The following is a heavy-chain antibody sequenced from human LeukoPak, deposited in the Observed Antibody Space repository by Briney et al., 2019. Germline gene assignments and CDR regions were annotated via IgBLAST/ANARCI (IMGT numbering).Heavy chain of an antibody. J-gene: IGHJ4*02. D-gene: IGHD3-10*01. CDR3: AKVSNIGGSGTRDY. V-gene: IGHV3-23*01. CDR1: GFTFSSYS. CDR2: ISGIGGST. Sequence: GGSLRLSCAASGFTFSSYSMNWVRQAPGKGLEWVSLISGIGGSTYYADSVKGRFTISRDNSKNTMYLQMNRLRVEDTAVYYCAKVSNIGGSGTRDYWGQGTLVTVSS.